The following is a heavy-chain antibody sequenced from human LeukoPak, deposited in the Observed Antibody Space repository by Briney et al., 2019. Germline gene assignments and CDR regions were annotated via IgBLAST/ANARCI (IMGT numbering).Heavy chain of an antibody. D-gene: IGHD3-9*01. CDR2: INPSGGST. CDR3: ARSTGYHYNWFDP. J-gene: IGHJ5*02. Sequence: ASVKVSCKASGGTFSSYSITWVRQAPGQGLEWMGIINPSGGSTSYAQKFQGRITMTRDMSTSTVYMELSSLRSEDTAVYYCARSTGYHYNWFDPWGQGTLVTVSS. V-gene: IGHV1-46*01. CDR1: GGTFSSYS.